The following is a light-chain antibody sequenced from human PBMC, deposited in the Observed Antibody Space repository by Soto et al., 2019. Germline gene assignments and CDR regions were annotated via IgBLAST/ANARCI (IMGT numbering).Light chain of an antibody. CDR2: GAS. V-gene: IGKV3-15*01. CDR3: QQYNNWPQT. CDR1: QSVSSN. Sequence: EIVMTQSPATLSVSPGERATLSCRASQSVSSNLAWYQQKPGQVPRLLIYGASTRATGIPARFSGSGSGTEFTLNISSLQSEDFAVYYCQQYNNWPQTFGQGTKVEIK. J-gene: IGKJ1*01.